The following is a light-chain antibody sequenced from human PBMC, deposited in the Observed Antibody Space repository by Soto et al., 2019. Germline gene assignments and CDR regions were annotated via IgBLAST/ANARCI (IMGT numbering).Light chain of an antibody. CDR3: QQYGHSPRT. J-gene: IGKJ1*01. CDR2: DAS. CDR1: QTVSSY. V-gene: IGKV3-11*01. Sequence: DIVLTQSPATLSLSPGDRATLFCRASQTVSSYLAWYQQKPGQAPKLLISDASNRATGIPARFSGSGSGTDFTLAISRLEPEDFAAYYCQQYGHSPRTFGQGTKVDIK.